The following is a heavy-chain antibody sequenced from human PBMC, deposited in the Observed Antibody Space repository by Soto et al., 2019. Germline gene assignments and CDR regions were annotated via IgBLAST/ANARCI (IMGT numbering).Heavy chain of an antibody. D-gene: IGHD3-22*01. V-gene: IGHV4-59*12. J-gene: IGHJ4*02. Sequence: SETLSLTCTVSGGSISSYYWSWIRQPPGKGLEWIGYIYYSGSTNYNPSLKSRVTISVDTSKNQFSLKASDTAMYYCARPEIPTRSSDYDYPFDHWGQGTLVTVSS. CDR1: GGSISSYY. CDR3: ARPEIPTRSSDYDYPFDH. CDR2: IYYSGST.